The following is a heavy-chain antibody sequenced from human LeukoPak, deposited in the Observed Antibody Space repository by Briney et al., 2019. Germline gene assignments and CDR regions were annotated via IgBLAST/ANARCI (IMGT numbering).Heavy chain of an antibody. J-gene: IGHJ4*02. CDR3: ARDRYSSGWYDY. V-gene: IGHV3-21*01. CDR1: GFTFSSYT. CDR2: ISSSSSYI. Sequence: GGSLRLSCAASGFTFSSYTMNWVRQAPGKGLEWVSSISSSSSYIYYADSVKGRFTISRDNAKNSLYLQMNSLRAEDTAVYYCARDRYSSGWYDYWGQGTLVTVSS. D-gene: IGHD6-19*01.